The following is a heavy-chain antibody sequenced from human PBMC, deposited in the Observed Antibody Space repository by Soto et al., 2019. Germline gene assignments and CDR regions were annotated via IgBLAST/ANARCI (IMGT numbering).Heavy chain of an antibody. CDR1: GATFSSFL. CDR2: IIPIFGTA. D-gene: IGHD3-10*01. CDR3: ARVRGVMENWFDP. Sequence: QVQLVQSGAEVKKPGSSVQVSCRAPGATFSSFLIAWVEQPPGQGRGWLGGIIPIFGTANYAQKFQGRVTITADESTSTAYMELSSLRSEDTAVYYCARVRGVMENWFDPWGQGTLVTVSS. J-gene: IGHJ5*02. V-gene: IGHV1-69*01.